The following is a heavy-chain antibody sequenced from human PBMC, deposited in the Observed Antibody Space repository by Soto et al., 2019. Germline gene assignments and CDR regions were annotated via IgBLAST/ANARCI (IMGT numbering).Heavy chain of an antibody. CDR2: INPSGGST. CDR3: ARGFYGSGSYYPYYFDY. Sequence: ASVKVSCKASGYTFTRYYMNWVRQAPGQGLEWMGIINPSGGSTSYAQKFQGRVTMTRDTSTSTVYMELSSLRFEDTAFFFCARGFYGSGSYYPYYFDYWGQGTLVTVSS. J-gene: IGHJ4*02. D-gene: IGHD3-10*01. CDR1: GYTFTRYY. V-gene: IGHV1-46*01.